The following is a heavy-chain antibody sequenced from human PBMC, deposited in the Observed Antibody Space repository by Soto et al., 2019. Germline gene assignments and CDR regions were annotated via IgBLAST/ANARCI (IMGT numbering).Heavy chain of an antibody. V-gene: IGHV1-69*06. CDR2: IIPIFGTA. CDR3: ARDPRPSKLDPFVGSWFDP. Sequence: AASVKVSCKASGGTFSSYAISWVRQAPGQGLEWMGGIIPIFGTANYAQKFQGRVTITADKSTSTAYMELSSLRSEDTAVYYCARDPRPSKLDPFVGSWFDPWGQGTLVTVSS. D-gene: IGHD1-1*01. J-gene: IGHJ5*02. CDR1: GGTFSSYA.